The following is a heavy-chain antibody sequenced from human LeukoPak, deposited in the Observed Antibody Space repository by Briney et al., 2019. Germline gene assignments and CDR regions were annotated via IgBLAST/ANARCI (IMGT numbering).Heavy chain of an antibody. CDR3: ARDRNGVVPAALDV. V-gene: IGHV1-46*03. Sequence: ASVKVSCKASGYTFTSYGISWARQAPGQGLEWMGIINPSGGSTSYAQKFQGRVTMTRDTSTSTVYMELSSLRSEDTAVYYCARDRNGVVPAALDVWGKGTTVTVSS. CDR2: INPSGGST. D-gene: IGHD2-2*01. CDR1: GYTFTSYG. J-gene: IGHJ6*04.